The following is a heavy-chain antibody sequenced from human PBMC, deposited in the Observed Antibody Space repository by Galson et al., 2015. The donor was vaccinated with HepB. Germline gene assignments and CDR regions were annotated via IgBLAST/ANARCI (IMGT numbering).Heavy chain of an antibody. CDR3: ARDRGESVDAFDI. D-gene: IGHD3-10*01. CDR2: INPSSGGT. V-gene: IGHV1-2*02. J-gene: IGHJ3*02. Sequence: SVKVSCKASGYTFTDHYMHWVRQAPGQGLEWMGWINPSSGGTNYAQKFQGRVTMTRDTSISTAYMELRGLRSDDTAVYYCARDRGESVDAFDIWGQGTMVTVSS. CDR1: GYTFTDHY.